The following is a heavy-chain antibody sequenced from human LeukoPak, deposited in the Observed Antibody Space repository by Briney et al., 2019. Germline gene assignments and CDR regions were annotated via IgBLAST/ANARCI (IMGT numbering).Heavy chain of an antibody. CDR2: ISSSSSYI. CDR1: GFTVSSNY. CDR3: ARVTLVVGFDY. J-gene: IGHJ4*02. Sequence: PGGSLRLSCAASGFTVSSNYMNWVRQAPGKGLEWVSSISSSSSYIYYADSVKGRFTISRDNAKNSLYLQMNSLRAEDTAVYYCARVTLVVGFDYWGQGTLVTVSS. V-gene: IGHV3-21*04. D-gene: IGHD2-15*01.